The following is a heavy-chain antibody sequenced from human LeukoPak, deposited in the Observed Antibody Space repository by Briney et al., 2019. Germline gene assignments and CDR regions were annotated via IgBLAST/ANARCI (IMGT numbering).Heavy chain of an antibody. CDR1: GFTFSSHG. D-gene: IGHD2-15*01. Sequence: GGSLRLSCAASGFTFSSHGMHWVRQAPGKGLEWVAFIRYDGSNTYYADSVKGRFTISRDNSKNTLYLQMSSVRADDTAVYYCAKIPTSSHYCSGGSCFPNNWFDPWGQGTLVTVSS. CDR3: AKIPTSSHYCSGGSCFPNNWFDP. CDR2: IRYDGSNT. V-gene: IGHV3-30*02. J-gene: IGHJ5*02.